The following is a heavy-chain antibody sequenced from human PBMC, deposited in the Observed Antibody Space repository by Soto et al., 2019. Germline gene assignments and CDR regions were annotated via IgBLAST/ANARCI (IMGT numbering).Heavy chain of an antibody. CDR1: GGSFSGYY. J-gene: IGHJ4*02. V-gene: IGHV4-34*01. D-gene: IGHD6-13*01. CDR2: INHSGST. Sequence: SETLSLTCAVYGGSFSGYYWSWIRQPPGKGLEWIGEINHSGSTNYNPSLKSRVTISVDTSKNQFSLKLSSVTAADTAVYYCARGDRSGRKYSSSWYAKAYFDYWGQGTLVTVSS. CDR3: ARGDRSGRKYSSSWYAKAYFDY.